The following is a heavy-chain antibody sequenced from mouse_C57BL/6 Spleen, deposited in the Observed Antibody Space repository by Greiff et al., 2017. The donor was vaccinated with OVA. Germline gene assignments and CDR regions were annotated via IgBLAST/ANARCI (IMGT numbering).Heavy chain of an antibody. V-gene: IGHV1-52*01. CDR3: ARGHSHGYDMFAY. D-gene: IGHD2-2*01. CDR1: GYTFTSYW. J-gene: IGHJ3*01. Sequence: QVQLQQPGAELVRPGSSVKLSCKASGYTFTSYWMHWVKQRPIQGLEWIGNIDPSDSETHYNQKFKDKATLTVDKSSSTAYMQLSSLTSEDSAVYYCARGHSHGYDMFAYWGQGTLVTVSA. CDR2: IDPSDSET.